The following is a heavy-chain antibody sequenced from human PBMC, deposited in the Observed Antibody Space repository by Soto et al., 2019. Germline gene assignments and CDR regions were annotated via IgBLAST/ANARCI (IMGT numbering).Heavy chain of an antibody. CDR1: GYTFTSYD. CDR3: ARGQKRRGTRYNWFDP. V-gene: IGHV1-8*01. J-gene: IGHJ5*02. Sequence: ASVKVSCKASGYTFTSYDINWVRQATGQGLEWMGWMNPNSGNTGYAQKFQGRVTMTRNTSISTAYMELSSLRSEDTAVYYCARGQKRRGTRYNWFDPWGQGTQVTVSS. CDR2: MNPNSGNT. D-gene: IGHD1-1*01.